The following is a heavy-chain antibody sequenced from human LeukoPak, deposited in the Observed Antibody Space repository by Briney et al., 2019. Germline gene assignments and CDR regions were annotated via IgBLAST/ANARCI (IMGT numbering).Heavy chain of an antibody. CDR1: GFTFSSYW. CDR3: ASSQSAVAGWRFDY. Sequence: GGSLRLSCAASGFTFSSYWMSWVRQAPGKGLEWVANIKQDGSEKYYVDSVKGRFTISRDNAKNSLYLQMNSLRAEDTAVSYCASSQSAVAGWRFDYWGQGTLVTVSS. J-gene: IGHJ4*02. D-gene: IGHD6-19*01. CDR2: IKQDGSEK. V-gene: IGHV3-7*01.